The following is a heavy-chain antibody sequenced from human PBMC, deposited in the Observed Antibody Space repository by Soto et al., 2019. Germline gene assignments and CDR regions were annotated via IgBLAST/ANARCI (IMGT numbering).Heavy chain of an antibody. V-gene: IGHV4-31*03. Sequence: SETLSLTCTVSGGSISSGGYYWSWIRQHPGKGLEWIGYIYYSGSTYYNPSLNSRVTISVDTSKNQFSLTLTSVTAADIAVYYSAIRIVAMETFDYLGQSTLFTVSS. CDR3: AIRIVAMETFDY. CDR1: GGSISSGGYY. J-gene: IGHJ4*02. D-gene: IGHD5-12*01. CDR2: IYYSGST.